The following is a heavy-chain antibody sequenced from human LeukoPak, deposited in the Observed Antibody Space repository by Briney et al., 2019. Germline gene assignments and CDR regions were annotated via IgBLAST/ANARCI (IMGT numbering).Heavy chain of an antibody. V-gene: IGHV3-30-3*01. CDR1: GFTFSSYA. CDR2: ISYDGSNK. CDR3: ASDRIVVVPAANDY. D-gene: IGHD2-2*01. J-gene: IGHJ4*02. Sequence: GRSLRLSCAASGFTFSSYAMHWVRQAPGKGLEGVAVISYDGSNKYYADSVKGRFTISRDNSKNTLFLQMNSLRAEDTAVYYCASDRIVVVPAANDYWGQGTLVTVSS.